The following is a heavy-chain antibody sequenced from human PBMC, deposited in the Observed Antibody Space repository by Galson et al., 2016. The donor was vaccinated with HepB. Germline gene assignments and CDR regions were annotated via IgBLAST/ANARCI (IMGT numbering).Heavy chain of an antibody. Sequence: SVKVSCKASGGTFSSYDLSWVRQAPGQGLEWMGGIIPIFNTTNYAQKFQGGLTITADESTSTAYMELSSLRSEDTAMYYCATVVVPTSTAFDYWGQGTLVTVSS. CDR3: ATVVVPTSTAFDY. CDR2: IIPIFNTT. D-gene: IGHD2-2*01. J-gene: IGHJ4*02. CDR1: GGTFSSYD. V-gene: IGHV1-69*13.